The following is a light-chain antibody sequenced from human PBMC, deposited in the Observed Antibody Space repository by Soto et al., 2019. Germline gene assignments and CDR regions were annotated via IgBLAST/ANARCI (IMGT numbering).Light chain of an antibody. V-gene: IGLV2-14*03. J-gene: IGLJ1*01. CDR1: SSDVGAYNF. CDR2: NVY. Sequence: SALTHPASFSGSPVQSITISCTGTSSDVGAYNFVSWHQQHPGKAPKLMIYNVYDRPSGISYRFSGSKSGNTASLTISGLQGEDEADYYCSAYTVSRTYVFGTGTKVTVL. CDR3: SAYTVSRTYV.